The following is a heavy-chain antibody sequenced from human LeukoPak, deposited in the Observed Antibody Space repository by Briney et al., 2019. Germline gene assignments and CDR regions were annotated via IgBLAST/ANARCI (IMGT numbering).Heavy chain of an antibody. CDR3: ARDSFRSSIVGASLRPGPTKNWFDP. D-gene: IGHD1-26*01. J-gene: IGHJ5*02. Sequence: PSETLSLTCTVSGGSISSYYWSWIRQPPGKGLEWIGEINRSGSTNYNPSLKSRVIISVDTSKNQFSLKLTSVTAADTAVYYCARDSFRSSIVGASLRPGPTKNWFDPWGQGTLVTVSS. V-gene: IGHV4-34*01. CDR1: GGSISSYY. CDR2: INRSGST.